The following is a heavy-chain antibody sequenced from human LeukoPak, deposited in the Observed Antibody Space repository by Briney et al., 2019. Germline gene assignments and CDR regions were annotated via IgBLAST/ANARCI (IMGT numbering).Heavy chain of an antibody. Sequence: PGGSLRLSCAAPGFTFSSYWMSWVRQAPGKGLEWVANIKEDGSGKYYVDSMKGRFTISRDNAKNSVYLQMNSLRAEDTAVYYCARSSGSYSIFGYWGQGTLVTVS. CDR1: GFTFSSYW. D-gene: IGHD1-26*01. CDR2: IKEDGSGK. CDR3: ARSSGSYSIFGY. V-gene: IGHV3-7*01. J-gene: IGHJ4*02.